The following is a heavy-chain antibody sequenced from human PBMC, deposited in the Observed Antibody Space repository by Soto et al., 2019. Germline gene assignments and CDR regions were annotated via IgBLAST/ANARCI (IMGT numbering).Heavy chain of an antibody. J-gene: IGHJ5*02. V-gene: IGHV4-39*01. CDR1: GGSISRSSYY. CDR2: IYYSGST. CDR3: ASSITMVRGVINWFDP. D-gene: IGHD3-10*01. Sequence: SETLSLTCTVSGGSISRSSYYWGWIRQPPGKGLEWIGSIYYSGSTYYNPSLKSRVTISVDTSKNQFSLKLSSVTAADTAVYYCASSITMVRGVINWFDPWGQGTLVT.